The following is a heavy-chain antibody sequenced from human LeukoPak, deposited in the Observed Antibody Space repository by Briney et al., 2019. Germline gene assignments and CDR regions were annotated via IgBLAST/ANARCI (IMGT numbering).Heavy chain of an antibody. V-gene: IGHV4-39*01. CDR3: ARFSAVAGVY. D-gene: IGHD6-19*01. CDR2: IYYSGST. J-gene: IGHJ4*02. Sequence: SETLSLTCTVSGGSISSSSYYWGWIRQPPGKGLEWIGSIYYSGSTYYNPSLKSRVTISVDTSKNQFSLKLSSVTAADTAVYYSARFSAVAGVYWGQGTLVTVSS. CDR1: GGSISSSSYY.